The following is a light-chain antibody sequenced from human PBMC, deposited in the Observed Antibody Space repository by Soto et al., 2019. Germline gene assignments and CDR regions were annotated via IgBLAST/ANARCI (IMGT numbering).Light chain of an antibody. J-gene: IGLJ1*01. V-gene: IGLV2-11*01. Sequence: QSALTQPRSVSGSPGQSVTISCTGTSSDVGGFNYVSWYQQHPGKAPKLIIYGVTKRPSGVPDRFSGSKSGNTASLTISGLQAEDEADYYCCSYAGTYTRYVFGTGTKLTVL. CDR3: CSYAGTYTRYV. CDR2: GVT. CDR1: SSDVGGFNY.